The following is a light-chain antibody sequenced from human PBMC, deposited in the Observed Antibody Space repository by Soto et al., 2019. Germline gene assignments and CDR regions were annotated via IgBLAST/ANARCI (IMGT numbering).Light chain of an antibody. CDR2: DAS. J-gene: IGKJ5*01. V-gene: IGKV1-33*01. CDR3: QQYENLPT. CDR1: QNINNY. Sequence: DIQMTPAPSSLSATVRDRVTITFQASQNINNYLNWYQQKPGRAPKLLIYDASNLEAGVPSRFRGSGSGTDFTFTISRLQPEDIATYYCQQYENLPTFGQGTRLEI.